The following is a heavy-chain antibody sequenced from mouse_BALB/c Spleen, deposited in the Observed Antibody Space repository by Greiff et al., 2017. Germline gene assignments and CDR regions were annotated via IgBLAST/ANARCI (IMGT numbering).Heavy chain of an antibody. Sequence: VQLQQPGAELVRPGASVKLSCKASGYTFTSYWINWVKQRPGQGLEWIGNIYPSDSYTNYNQKFKDKATLTVDKSSSTAYMQLSSPTSEDSAVYYCTTAMITTWFAYWGQGTLVTVSA. V-gene: IGHV1-69*02. CDR3: TTAMITTWFAY. CDR2: IYPSDSYT. D-gene: IGHD2-4*01. J-gene: IGHJ3*01. CDR1: GYTFTSYW.